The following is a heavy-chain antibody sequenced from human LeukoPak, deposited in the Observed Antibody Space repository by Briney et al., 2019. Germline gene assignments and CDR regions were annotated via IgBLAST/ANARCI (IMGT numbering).Heavy chain of an antibody. CDR2: TYYRSKWYN. CDR3: ARALRYSSGWALDY. Sequence: SQTLSLTCAISGDSVSSNSAAWNWIRQSPSRGLGWLGRTYYRSKWYNDYGVSVKSRITINPDTSKNQFSLQLNSVTPEDTAVYYCARALRYSSGWALDYWGQGTLVTVSS. V-gene: IGHV6-1*01. CDR1: GDSVSSNSAA. D-gene: IGHD6-19*01. J-gene: IGHJ4*02.